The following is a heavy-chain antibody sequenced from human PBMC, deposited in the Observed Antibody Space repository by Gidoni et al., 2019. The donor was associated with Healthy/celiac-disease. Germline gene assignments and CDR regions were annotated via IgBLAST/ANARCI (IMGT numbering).Heavy chain of an antibody. D-gene: IGHD3-22*01. Sequence: QVQLVQSGAEVKKPGASVKVSCKASGYTFTSYAMHWVRQAPGQRLEWMGWINAGNGNTKYSQKFQGRVTITRDTSASTAYMELSSLRSEDTAVYYCARDWSTYDSSGSGAADYWGQGTLVTVSS. J-gene: IGHJ4*02. V-gene: IGHV1-3*01. CDR2: INAGNGNT. CDR3: ARDWSTYDSSGSGAADY. CDR1: GYTFTSYA.